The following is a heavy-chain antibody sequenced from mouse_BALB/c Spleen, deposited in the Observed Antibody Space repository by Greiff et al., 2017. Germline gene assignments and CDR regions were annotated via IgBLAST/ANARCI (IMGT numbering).Heavy chain of an antibody. CDR1: GFSLTSYG. Sequence: VQLQQSGPGLVQPSQSLSITCTVSGFSLTSYGVHWVRQSPGKGLEWLGVIWSGGSTDYNAAFISRLSISKDNSKSQVFFKMNSLQANDTAIYYCASPYGNYWFAYWGQGTLVTVSA. CDR2: IWSGGST. CDR3: ASPYGNYWFAY. J-gene: IGHJ3*01. V-gene: IGHV2-2*02. D-gene: IGHD2-1*01.